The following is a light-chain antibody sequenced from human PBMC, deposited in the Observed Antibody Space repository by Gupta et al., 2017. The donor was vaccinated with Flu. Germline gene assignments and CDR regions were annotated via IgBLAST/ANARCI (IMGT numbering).Light chain of an antibody. J-gene: IGKJ1*01. CDR2: GAS. V-gene: IGKV3-20*01. CDR3: HHYGTSRT. CDR1: QIINSAY. Sequence: EVVXTQXXXXLSLXXGERVTLSCRASQIINSAYLAWYQQKPGQAPRLLIYGASDRATGTPDRFSGSGSATDFTLTISRLEPEDFAVYYCHHYGTSRTFGQGTKVEIK.